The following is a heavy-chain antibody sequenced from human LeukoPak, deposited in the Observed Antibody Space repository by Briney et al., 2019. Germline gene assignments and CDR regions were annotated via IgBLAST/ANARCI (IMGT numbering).Heavy chain of an antibody. CDR2: ISYDGSNK. Sequence: GGSLRLSCAASGFTFSSYGMHWVRQAPGKGLEWVAVISYDGSNKYYADSVKGRFTISRDNSKNTLYLQMNSLRAEDTAVYYCAKGTTVTSLDYWGQGTLVTVSS. CDR3: AKGTTVTSLDY. D-gene: IGHD4-17*01. J-gene: IGHJ4*02. V-gene: IGHV3-30*18. CDR1: GFTFSSYG.